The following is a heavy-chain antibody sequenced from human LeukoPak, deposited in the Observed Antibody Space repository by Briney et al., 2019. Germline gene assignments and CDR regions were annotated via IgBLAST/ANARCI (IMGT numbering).Heavy chain of an antibody. J-gene: IGHJ6*02. CDR2: ISGSSTYI. CDR3: ARDWVSYAMDV. Sequence: GGSLRLSCAASGFTFSSFGMNWVRQAPGKGLEWVSSISGSSTYIFYADSVEGRFTISRDNAKNSLYLQMNSLRAEDTAVYYCARDWVSYAMDVWGQGTTVTVSS. D-gene: IGHD3-16*01. V-gene: IGHV3-21*01. CDR1: GFTFSSFG.